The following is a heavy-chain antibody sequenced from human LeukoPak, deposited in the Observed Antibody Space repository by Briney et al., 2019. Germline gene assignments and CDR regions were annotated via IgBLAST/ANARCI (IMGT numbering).Heavy chain of an antibody. CDR2: IKWNGGST. Sequence: GGSLRLSCAASGFTFDDYGMRWVPQAPGKGLEWVSGIKWNGGSTGYADSVRGRFTISRDNAKNSLYLQMNSLRAEDTALYCCARESPYIVLVPAAPFDYWGQGTLVTVSS. D-gene: IGHD2-2*01. CDR3: ARESPYIVLVPAAPFDY. J-gene: IGHJ4*02. CDR1: GFTFDDYG. V-gene: IGHV3-20*04.